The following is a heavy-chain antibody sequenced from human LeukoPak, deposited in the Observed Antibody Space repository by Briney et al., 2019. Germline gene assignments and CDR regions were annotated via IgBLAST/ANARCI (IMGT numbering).Heavy chain of an antibody. CDR3: ARCRRYSSGWSIQRNWFDP. V-gene: IGHV4-39*07. CDR1: GGSISSSSYY. J-gene: IGHJ5*02. CDR2: IYYSGST. Sequence: SETLSLTCTVPGGSISSSSYYWGWIRQPPGKGLEWIGSIYYSGSTYYNPSLKSRVTISVDTSKNQFSLKLSSVTAADTAVYYCARCRRYSSGWSIQRNWFDPWGQGTLVTVSS. D-gene: IGHD6-19*01.